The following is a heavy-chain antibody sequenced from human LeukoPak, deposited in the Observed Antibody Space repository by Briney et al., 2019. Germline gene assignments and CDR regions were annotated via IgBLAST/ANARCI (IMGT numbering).Heavy chain of an antibody. J-gene: IGHJ4*02. CDR2: FDPEDGET. D-gene: IGHD3-3*01. CDR3: AKDMDFGAPFDY. Sequence: ASVKVSCKVSGYTLTELSMHWVRQAPGKGLEWMGGFDPEDGETIYAQKFQGRVTMTEDTSTDTAYMELSSLRSEDTAVYYCAKDMDFGAPFDYWGQGTLVTVSS. V-gene: IGHV1-24*01. CDR1: GYTLTELS.